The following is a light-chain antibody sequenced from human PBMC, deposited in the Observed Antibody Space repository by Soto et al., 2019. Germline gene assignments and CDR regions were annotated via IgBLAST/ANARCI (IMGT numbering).Light chain of an antibody. CDR1: QTISSW. J-gene: IGKJ1*01. V-gene: IGKV1-5*03. CDR2: KAS. Sequence: DHHLTHYAPTLAASVEDTVTIXCRASQTISSWLAWYQQKPGKAPKLLIYKASSLESGVPSRFSGSGSGTEFTLTISSLQPDDFATYYCQQYNSYPWTFGQGTKVDIK. CDR3: QQYNSYPWT.